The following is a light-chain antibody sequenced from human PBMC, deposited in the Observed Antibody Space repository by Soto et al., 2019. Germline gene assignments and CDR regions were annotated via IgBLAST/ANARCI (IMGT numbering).Light chain of an antibody. CDR1: SSDVGGYNY. CDR3: SSYAGSNNLV. V-gene: IGLV2-8*01. CDR2: EVS. Sequence: QSVLTQPPSASGSPGQSVTISCTGTSSDVGGYNYVSWYQQHPGKAPKLMIYEVSKRPSGVPDRFSGSKSGNTASLTVSELQAEDEADYYCSSYAGSNNLVFGGGTKLTV. J-gene: IGLJ3*02.